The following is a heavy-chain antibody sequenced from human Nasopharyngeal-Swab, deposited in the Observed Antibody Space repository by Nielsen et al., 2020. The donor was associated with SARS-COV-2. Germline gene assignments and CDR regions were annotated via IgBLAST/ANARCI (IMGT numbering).Heavy chain of an antibody. V-gene: IGHV1-18*01. CDR3: ARDPRGPDY. CDR1: GYTCTTYG. D-gene: IGHD6-25*01. J-gene: IGHJ4*02. CDR2: ISPYNGKT. Sequence: ASVKVSCKASGYTCTTYGISWVRQAPGQGLEWMGWISPYNGKTKYAQKFQDRVTMTTDTSTRPAYMSLRILRSDDPAVYFCARDPRGPDYWGQGTLVTVSS.